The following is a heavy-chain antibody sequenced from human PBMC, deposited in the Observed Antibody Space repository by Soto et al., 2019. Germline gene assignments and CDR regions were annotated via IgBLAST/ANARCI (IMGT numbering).Heavy chain of an antibody. CDR2: IYYSGST. J-gene: IGHJ4*02. V-gene: IGHV4-31*03. CDR1: GGSISSGGYY. Sequence: PSETLSLTCTVSGGSISSGGYYWSWIRQHPGKGLEWIGYIYYSGSTYYNPSLKSRVTISVDTSKNQFSLKLSSVTAADTAVYYCARVTADYDSSGYYFVIFDYWGQGTLVTVSS. D-gene: IGHD3-22*01. CDR3: ARVTADYDSSGYYFVIFDY.